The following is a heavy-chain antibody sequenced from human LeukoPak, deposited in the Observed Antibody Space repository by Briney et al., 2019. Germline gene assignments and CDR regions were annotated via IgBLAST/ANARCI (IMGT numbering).Heavy chain of an antibody. V-gene: IGHV3-20*04. CDR1: GFTFSNAW. D-gene: IGHD3-16*02. CDR3: ARVPRLSLYYYYYYYMDV. CDR2: INWNGGST. Sequence: GGSLRLSCAASGFTFSNAWMSWVRQAPGKGLEWVSGINWNGGSTGYADSVKGRFTISRDNAKNSLYLQMNSLRAEDTALYYCARVPRLSLYYYYYYYMDVWGKGTTVTVSS. J-gene: IGHJ6*03.